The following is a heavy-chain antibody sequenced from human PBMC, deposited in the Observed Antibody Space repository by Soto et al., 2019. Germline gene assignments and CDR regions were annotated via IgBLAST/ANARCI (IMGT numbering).Heavy chain of an antibody. CDR2: ISDDGSNQ. V-gene: IGHV3-30-3*01. CDR3: ARGGEVYLDY. J-gene: IGHJ4*02. D-gene: IGHD3-16*01. CDR1: AFPFRTYG. Sequence: QVQLVESGGGVVQPGRSLRLSCAASAFPFRTYGIHWVRQAPGKGLEWVAVISDDGSNQKYADSVKGRFTISRDNSKNILYLQMNSLRPDDTAVYYCARGGEVYLDYWGQGTLVTVSS.